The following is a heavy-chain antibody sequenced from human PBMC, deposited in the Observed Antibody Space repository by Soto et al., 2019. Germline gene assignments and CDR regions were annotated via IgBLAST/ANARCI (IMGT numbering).Heavy chain of an antibody. CDR1: GFTFSSYG. CDR3: AREIDSSGYYYHDY. J-gene: IGHJ4*02. D-gene: IGHD3-22*01. CDR2: IWYDGSNK. Sequence: GGSLRLSCAASGFTFSSYGMHWVRQAPGKGLEWVAVIWYDGSNKYYADSVKGRFTISRDNSKNTLYLQMNSLRAEDTAVYYCAREIDSSGYYYHDYWGQGTLVTVSS. V-gene: IGHV3-33*01.